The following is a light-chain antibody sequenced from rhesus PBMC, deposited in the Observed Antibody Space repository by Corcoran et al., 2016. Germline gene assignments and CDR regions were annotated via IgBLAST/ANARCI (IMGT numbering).Light chain of an antibody. V-gene: IGKV1S12*01. CDR3: PHYYDNPFT. CDR1: QNIYSN. J-gene: IGKJ3*01. Sequence: DIQMTQSPSALSAYVGDRVTISCRASQNIYSNLAWYQQKPGKAPKLLIYAASSLQTGIPSRFSGSGSGTDFTLTISSLQPGESAAYYCPHYYDNPFTFGPGTKLDIK. CDR2: AAS.